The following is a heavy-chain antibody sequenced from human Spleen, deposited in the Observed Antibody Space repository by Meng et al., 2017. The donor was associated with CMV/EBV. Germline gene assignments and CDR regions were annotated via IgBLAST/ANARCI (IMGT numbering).Heavy chain of an antibody. D-gene: IGHD2-2*01. J-gene: IGHJ5*02. CDR1: YTFTGCY. Sequence: YTFTGCYIHWVRHAPGQGLEWMGWISAYNGNTNYAQKLQGRVTMTTDTSTSTAYMELRSLRSDDTAVYYCARSPDIVVVPASWRFDPWGQGTLVTVSS. CDR2: ISAYNGNT. V-gene: IGHV1-18*04. CDR3: ARSPDIVVVPASWRFDP.